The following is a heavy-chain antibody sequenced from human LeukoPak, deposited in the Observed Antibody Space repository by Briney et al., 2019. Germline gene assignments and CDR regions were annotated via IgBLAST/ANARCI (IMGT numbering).Heavy chain of an antibody. CDR1: GFTFSYSG. Sequence: GGSLRLFCAASGFTFSYSGIHWVRQAPGKGLEWVATISYDGSNKYYADSVKGRFTISRDNSKNTLYLQMSSLRAEDTAVYYCAKSSCRGDCYSDYWGQGTLVTVSP. J-gene: IGHJ4*02. D-gene: IGHD2-21*02. V-gene: IGHV3-30*18. CDR2: ISYDGSNK. CDR3: AKSSCRGDCYSDY.